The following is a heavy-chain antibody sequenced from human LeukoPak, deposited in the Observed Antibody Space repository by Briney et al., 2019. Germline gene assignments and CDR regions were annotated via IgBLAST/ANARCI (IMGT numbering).Heavy chain of an antibody. D-gene: IGHD3-9*01. CDR3: ATIGYYDILTFHYDTFDI. CDR1: GAAFTLSA. J-gene: IGHJ3*02. Sequence: TSVTLSFTCAGAAFTLSAICWGWHGQGQGLGLMGGVITLNGIANYSKKFHGRGTITADKSTTTAYMESRSLRSEDTAVYYCATIGYYDILTFHYDTFDIWGQGTMVTVSS. V-gene: IGHV1-69*10. CDR2: VITLNGIA.